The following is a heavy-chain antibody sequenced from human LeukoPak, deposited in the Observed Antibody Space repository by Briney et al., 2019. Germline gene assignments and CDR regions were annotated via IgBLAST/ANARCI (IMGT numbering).Heavy chain of an antibody. V-gene: IGHV4-34*01. J-gene: IGHJ6*03. D-gene: IGHD3-22*01. CDR2: IEHSGST. CDR1: GASFSDYY. Sequence: SETLSLTCAVYGASFSDYYWSWIRQPAGKGLEWIGEIEHSGSTKCNPSLKSRVTMSVDTSKNQFALKLSAVTAADTAVYYCARLKFYDSTGYSPGHYMDVWGKGTTVTVSS. CDR3: ARLKFYDSTGYSPGHYMDV.